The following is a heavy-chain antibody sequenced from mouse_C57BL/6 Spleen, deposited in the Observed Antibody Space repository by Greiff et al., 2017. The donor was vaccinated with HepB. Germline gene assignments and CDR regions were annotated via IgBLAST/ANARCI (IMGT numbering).Heavy chain of an antibody. CDR2: INPSSGYT. V-gene: IGHV1-4*01. J-gene: IGHJ2*01. CDR3: ARWDYYGSRALDY. Sequence: QVQLQQSGAELARPGASVKMSCKASGYTFTSYTMHWVKQRPGQGLEWIGYINPSSGYTKYNQKFKDKATLTADKSSSTAYMQLSSLTSEDSAVYYCARWDYYGSRALDYWGQGTTLTVSS. CDR1: GYTFTSYT. D-gene: IGHD1-1*01.